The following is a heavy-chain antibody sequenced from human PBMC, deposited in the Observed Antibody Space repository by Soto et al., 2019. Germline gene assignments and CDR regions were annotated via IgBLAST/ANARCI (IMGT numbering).Heavy chain of an antibody. CDR2: INPNSGGT. V-gene: IGHV1-2*04. J-gene: IGHJ3*02. CDR3: ARDVGVPPEYAFDI. Sequence: GASVKVSCKSSGYTFTGYYMHWVRQAPGQGLEWMGWINPNSGGTNYAQKFQGWVTMTRDTSISTAYMELSRLRSDDTAVYYCARDVGVPPEYAFDIWGQGTMVTVSS. CDR1: GYTFTGYY. D-gene: IGHD2-2*01.